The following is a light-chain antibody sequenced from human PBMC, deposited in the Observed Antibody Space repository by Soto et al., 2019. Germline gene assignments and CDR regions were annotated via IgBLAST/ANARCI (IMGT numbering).Light chain of an antibody. CDR3: KQSDNWPRT. J-gene: IGKJ1*01. CDR2: GAS. CDR1: QSVNSN. V-gene: IGKV3-15*01. Sequence: EIVITQSPATLSVSPGERATLSCRASQSVNSNLAWYQQRPGQAPRLLIYGASSRATGIPDRFIGSGSGTEFTLTISSLQSEDFAVDYCKQSDNWPRTFGKGTKVDI.